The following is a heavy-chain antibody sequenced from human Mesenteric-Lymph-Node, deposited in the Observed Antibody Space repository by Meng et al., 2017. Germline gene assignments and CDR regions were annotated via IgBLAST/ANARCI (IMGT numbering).Heavy chain of an antibody. J-gene: IGHJ5*02. CDR1: GGSFSGYY. Sequence: SETLSLTCAVYGGSFSGYYWSWIRQPPGKGLEWIGEINHSGSTNYNPSLKSRVTISVDTSKNQFSLKLSSVTAADTAVYYCAGEIATANSLRFDPWGQGTLVTVSS. CDR3: AGEIATANSLRFDP. CDR2: INHSGST. V-gene: IGHV4-34*01. D-gene: IGHD6-13*01.